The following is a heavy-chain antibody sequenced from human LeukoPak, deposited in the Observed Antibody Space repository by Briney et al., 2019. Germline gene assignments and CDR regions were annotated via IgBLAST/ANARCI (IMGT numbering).Heavy chain of an antibody. CDR2: ISYDGTNK. J-gene: IGHJ3*02. CDR1: GFTFSYYG. Sequence: PGRSLRLSCAASGFTFSYYGMHWVGQAPGKGLEWVAVISYDGTNKYYADSMKGRFTISRDNSKNTLYLQMNSLRAEDTAVYYCAKSANYDYVWGSYRFSAFDIWGQGTMVTVSS. V-gene: IGHV3-30*18. D-gene: IGHD3-16*02. CDR3: AKSANYDYVWGSYRFSAFDI.